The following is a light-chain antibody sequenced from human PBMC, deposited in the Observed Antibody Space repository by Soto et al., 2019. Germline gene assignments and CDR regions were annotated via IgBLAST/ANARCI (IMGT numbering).Light chain of an antibody. Sequence: QSALTQPASVSASPGQSITISCTGTSSDVGGYNYVYWYQQHPGKAPKLMIFDVSNRPSGVSNRFSGSKSGNTASLTISGLQAEDEADYYCSSYTSSNTLVFGTGTKLTVL. CDR3: SSYTSSNTLV. V-gene: IGLV2-14*01. CDR2: DVS. CDR1: SSDVGGYNY. J-gene: IGLJ1*01.